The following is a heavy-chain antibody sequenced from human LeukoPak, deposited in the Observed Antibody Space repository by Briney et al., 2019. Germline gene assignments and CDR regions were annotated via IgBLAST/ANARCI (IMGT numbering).Heavy chain of an antibody. D-gene: IGHD3-16*01. V-gene: IGHV4-34*12. CDR2: IFHSGRT. CDR3: AGFIWGIGFDP. J-gene: IGHJ5*02. CDR1: GGSFSGFY. Sequence: SETLSLTRAVYGGSFSGFYWTWIRQPPGKGLEWIGEIFHSGRTNSNPSLKSRVTISVDTSKNHFSLKLTSVTAADTAVYYCAGFIWGIGFDPWGQGTLVTVSS.